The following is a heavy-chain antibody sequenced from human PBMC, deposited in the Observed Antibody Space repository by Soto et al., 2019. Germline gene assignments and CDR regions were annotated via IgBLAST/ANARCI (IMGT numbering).Heavy chain of an antibody. J-gene: IGHJ4*02. CDR2: INHSGST. CDR1: GGSFSGYY. CDR3: ASLVVLGY. D-gene: IGHD2-15*01. V-gene: IGHV4-34*01. Sequence: KPSETLSLTCAVYGGSFSGYYWSWIRQPPGKGLEWIGEINHSGSTNYNPSLKSRVTISVDTSKDQFSLKLSSVTAADTAVYYCASLVVLGYWGQGTLVTVSS.